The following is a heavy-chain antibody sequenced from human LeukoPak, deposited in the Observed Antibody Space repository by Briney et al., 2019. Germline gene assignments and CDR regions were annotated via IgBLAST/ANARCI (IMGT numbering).Heavy chain of an antibody. CDR2: ISGDGGTT. D-gene: IGHD5-12*01. CDR3: ASPYSGYDYNFDH. Sequence: HAGGSLRLSCAASGFTFDDYPMHWVRQAPGKGLEWVSLISGDGGTTYYADSVKGRFTISRDNSKNTLFLQMSSLRTEDTAVYYCASPYSGYDYNFDHWGQGTLVTVSS. V-gene: IGHV3-43*02. CDR1: GFTFDDYP. J-gene: IGHJ4*02.